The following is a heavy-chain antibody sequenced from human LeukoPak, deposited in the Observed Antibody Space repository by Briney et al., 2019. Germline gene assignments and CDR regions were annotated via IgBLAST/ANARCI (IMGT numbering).Heavy chain of an antibody. Sequence: ASVKVSCKASGYTFTNYGITWVRQAPGQGLEWMGWINTNTAKSMYAQGFTGRFVFSLDTSVSTAYLQISSLKAEGTAVYYCARDAPGKYFVWFDPWGQGTLVTVSS. CDR3: ARDAPGKYFVWFDP. CDR1: GYTFTNYG. CDR2: INTNTAKS. J-gene: IGHJ5*02. D-gene: IGHD1-14*01. V-gene: IGHV7-4-1*02.